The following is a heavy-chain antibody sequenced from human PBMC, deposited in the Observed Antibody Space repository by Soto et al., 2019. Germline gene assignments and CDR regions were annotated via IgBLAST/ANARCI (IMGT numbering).Heavy chain of an antibody. CDR2: IYYSGST. Sequence: QVQLQESGPGLVKPSQTLSLTCTVSGGSISSGGYYWSWIRQHPGKGLEWIGYIYYSGSTYYNPSLKRRVTISVNTSKNQFSLKLSSVTSADTDLYYCARVGGINCFDPWGQGTLVTVSS. D-gene: IGHD1-20*01. V-gene: IGHV4-31*03. CDR1: GGSISSGGYY. J-gene: IGHJ5*02. CDR3: ARVGGINCFDP.